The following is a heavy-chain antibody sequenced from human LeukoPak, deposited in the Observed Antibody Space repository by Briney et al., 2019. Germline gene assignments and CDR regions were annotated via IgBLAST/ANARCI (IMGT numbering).Heavy chain of an antibody. CDR2: IYYSGST. J-gene: IGHJ3*02. D-gene: IGHD6-13*01. CDR3: AGYSSSWTYAFDI. V-gene: IGHV4-39*07. Sequence: SETLSLTCTVSGASISSSTYYWGWIRQPPGKGLEWIGTIYYSGSTYYNPSLKSRVTISVDTSKNQFSLKLSSVTAADTAVYYCAGYSSSWTYAFDIWGQGTMVTVSS. CDR1: GASISSSTYY.